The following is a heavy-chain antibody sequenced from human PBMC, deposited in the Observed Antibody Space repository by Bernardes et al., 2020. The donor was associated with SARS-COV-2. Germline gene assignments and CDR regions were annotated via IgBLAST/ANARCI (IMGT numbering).Heavy chain of an antibody. CDR3: ARETPDSSSSYFDY. V-gene: IGHV3-30*01. CDR2: ISYDGSN. D-gene: IGHD6-6*01. CDR1: GFTFSNSA. Sequence: VGSLRLSCAASGFTFSNSAMHWVRQAPGKGLEWVAIISYDGSNIYGDSVKGRFTISRDNSENTLYLQMNSLRPADTAVYYCARETPDSSSSYFDYWGQGTLVTVSS. J-gene: IGHJ4*02.